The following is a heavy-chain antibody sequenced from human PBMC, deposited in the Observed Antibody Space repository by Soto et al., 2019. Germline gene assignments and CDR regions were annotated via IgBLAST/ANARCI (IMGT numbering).Heavy chain of an antibody. Sequence: QVQLVQSGTEVKKPGASVKVSCKASGYTFTSYGISWVRQARGQRPEWMGWISGYNGHTHYPQKFQGKVTMNTDTSTSTAYMELRSLRSYDTAVYYCAKADSNYAGRFSYYYMDVWGNGTLVTVSS. D-gene: IGHD4-4*01. CDR1: GYTFTSYG. CDR3: AKADSNYAGRFSYYYMDV. CDR2: ISGYNGHT. J-gene: IGHJ6*03. V-gene: IGHV1-18*01.